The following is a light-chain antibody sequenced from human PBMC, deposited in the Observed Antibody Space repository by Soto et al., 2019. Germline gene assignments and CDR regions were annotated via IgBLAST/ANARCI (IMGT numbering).Light chain of an antibody. V-gene: IGKV3-20*01. CDR2: SAS. CDR1: QSVSAIY. J-gene: IGKJ5*01. Sequence: EIVLTQSPGTLSLSPGERATLSCRASQSVSAIYLAWYQQTPAQAPRLLIYSASSRATGIPDRFSGRASGTDFALTISRLEPEDFAVYYCQQSGSSPITFGQGTRLEIK. CDR3: QQSGSSPIT.